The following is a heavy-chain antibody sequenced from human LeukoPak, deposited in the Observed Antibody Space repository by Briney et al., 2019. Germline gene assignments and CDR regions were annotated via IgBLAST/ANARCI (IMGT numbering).Heavy chain of an antibody. Sequence: GGSLRLSCAASGFTFSDYWMTWVRQAPGKGLEWVANINLDGSEKWYVDSVRGRFTISRDNARNSLYLQMNGLRADDTAVYYCARGAGTGNYYAYWGQGTLVTVSP. D-gene: IGHD1-1*01. J-gene: IGHJ4*02. CDR1: GFTFSDYW. V-gene: IGHV3-7*01. CDR3: ARGAGTGNYYAY. CDR2: INLDGSEK.